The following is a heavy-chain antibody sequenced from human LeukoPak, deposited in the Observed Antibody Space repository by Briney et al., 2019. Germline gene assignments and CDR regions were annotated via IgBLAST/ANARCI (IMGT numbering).Heavy chain of an antibody. Sequence: ETLSLTCTVSGGSISSSSYYWGWIRQPPGKGPEWVSSLIGSGASAYYTDSVKGRFTISRDNSKDTLFLQMNSLRADDTAVYYCARDLPGLEWFGNWGQGVLVTVSS. CDR2: LIGSGASA. V-gene: IGHV3-23*01. D-gene: IGHD3-3*01. J-gene: IGHJ4*02. CDR3: ARDLPGLEWFGN. CDR1: GGSISSSSYY.